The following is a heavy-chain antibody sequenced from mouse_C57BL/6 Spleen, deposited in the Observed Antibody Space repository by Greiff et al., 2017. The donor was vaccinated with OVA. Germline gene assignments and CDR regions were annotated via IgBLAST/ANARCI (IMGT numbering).Heavy chain of an antibody. CDR2: IDPETGGT. V-gene: IGHV1-15*01. D-gene: IGHD4-1*01. CDR1: GYTFTDYE. Sequence: QVQLQQSGAELVRPGASVTLSCKASGYTFTDYEMHWVKQTPVHGLEWIGAIDPETGGTAYNQKFKGKAILTADKSTSTASMERRSLTSEDAAVYYCTGTSGDYWGQGTTLTVSS. J-gene: IGHJ2*01. CDR3: TGTSGDY.